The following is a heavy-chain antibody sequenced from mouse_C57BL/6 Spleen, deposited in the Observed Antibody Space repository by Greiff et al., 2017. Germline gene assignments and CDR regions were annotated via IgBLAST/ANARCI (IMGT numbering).Heavy chain of an antibody. D-gene: IGHD1-1*01. CDR3: ARTLSTTVAPYWYFDV. CDR1: GYAFSSYW. V-gene: IGHV1-80*01. Sequence: QVQLKQSGAELVKPGASVKISCKASGYAFSSYWMNWVKQRPGKGLEWIGQIYPGDGDTNYNGKFKGKATLTADKSSSTAYMQLSSLTSEDSAVYFCARTLSTTVAPYWYFDVWGTGTTVTVSS. J-gene: IGHJ1*03. CDR2: IYPGDGDT.